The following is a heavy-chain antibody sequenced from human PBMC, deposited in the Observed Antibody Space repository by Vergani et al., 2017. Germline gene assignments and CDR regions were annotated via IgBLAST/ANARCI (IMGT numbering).Heavy chain of an antibody. CDR2: ICYSGST. CDR1: GGSISSYY. D-gene: IGHD2-2*01. Sequence: QVQLQESGPGLVKPSETLSLTCTVSGGSISSYYWSWIRQPPGKGLEWIGYICYSGSTNYNPSLKSRVTISVDTSKNQFSLKLSSVTAADTAVYYCARGGCSSTSCYANYYYYMDVWGKGTTVTVSS. J-gene: IGHJ6*03. V-gene: IGHV4-59*01. CDR3: ARGGCSSTSCYANYYYYMDV.